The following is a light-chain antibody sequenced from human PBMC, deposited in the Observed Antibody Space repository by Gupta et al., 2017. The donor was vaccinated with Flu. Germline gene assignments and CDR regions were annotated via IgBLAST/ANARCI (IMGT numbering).Light chain of an antibody. J-gene: IGLJ2*01. Sequence: QSALTQPASVSGSPGQSMTISCTGTSSDVGDYKYVSWYQQHPGNAPKLMIYDVSYRPSGVSNRFSGSKSGNTASLTISGLQAEDEADYYCSSYTSSNTLQVIFGGGTRLTVL. CDR3: SSYTSSNTLQVI. CDR2: DVS. V-gene: IGLV2-14*03. CDR1: SSDVGDYKY.